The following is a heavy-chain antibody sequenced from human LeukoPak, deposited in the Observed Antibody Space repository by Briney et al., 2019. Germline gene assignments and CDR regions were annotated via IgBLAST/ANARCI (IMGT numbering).Heavy chain of an antibody. CDR2: INPADSDT. D-gene: IGHD5-24*01. Sequence: GESLQISCKASGYIFSSYWIAWVRQIPGKGLEWMGIINPADSDTRYSLSIQGQVTISADRSISTAYLQWSSLKASDTAIYYCARGEGGYNYAFWGQGTLVSVSS. CDR1: GYIFSSYW. V-gene: IGHV5-51*01. CDR3: ARGEGGYNYAF. J-gene: IGHJ4*02.